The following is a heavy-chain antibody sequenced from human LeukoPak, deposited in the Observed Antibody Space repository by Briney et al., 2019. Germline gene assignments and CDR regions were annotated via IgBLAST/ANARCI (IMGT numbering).Heavy chain of an antibody. CDR2: IWYDGSNK. CDR3: ARELYDYVWGSHRAHDAFDI. V-gene: IGHV3-33*01. D-gene: IGHD3-16*02. CDR1: GFTFSSYG. Sequence: PGGSLRLSCAASGFTFSSYGMHWVRQAPGKGLEWVAVIWYDGSNKYYADSVKGRFTISRDNSKNTLYLQMNSLRAEDTAVYYCARELYDYVWGSHRAHDAFDIWGQGTMVTVSS. J-gene: IGHJ3*02.